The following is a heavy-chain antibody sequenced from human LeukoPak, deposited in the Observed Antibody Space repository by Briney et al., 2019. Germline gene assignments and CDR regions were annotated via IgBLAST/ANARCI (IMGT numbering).Heavy chain of an antibody. CDR2: ISYDGSNK. V-gene: IGHV3-30*04. Sequence: GGSLRLSCAASGFTFSSYAMHWVRQAPGKGLEWVAVISYDGSNKYYADSVKGRFTISRDNSKNTLYLQMNSLRAEDTAVYYCARTLTTYYYDSSGTYYFDYWGQGTLVTVSS. J-gene: IGHJ4*02. D-gene: IGHD3-22*01. CDR1: GFTFSSYA. CDR3: ARTLTTYYYDSSGTYYFDY.